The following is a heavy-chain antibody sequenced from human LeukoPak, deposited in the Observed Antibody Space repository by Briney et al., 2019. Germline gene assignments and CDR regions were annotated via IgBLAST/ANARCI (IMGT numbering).Heavy chain of an antibody. V-gene: IGHV3-48*03. Sequence: GGSLRLSCAASGITFRNYGMHWVRQAPGKGLEWISYIRPNDGTTHYADSVKGRFTISRDNAKNSLSLQMTSLRADDSAVYYCVRGQTSLDNWFDPWGQGTLVIVSS. J-gene: IGHJ5*02. CDR2: IRPNDGTT. CDR1: GITFRNYG. CDR3: VRGQTSLDNWFDP.